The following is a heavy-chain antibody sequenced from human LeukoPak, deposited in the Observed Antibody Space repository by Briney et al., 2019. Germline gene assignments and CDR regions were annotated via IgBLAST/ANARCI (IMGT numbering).Heavy chain of an antibody. Sequence: GGSLRLSCAASGFTFSSYAMSWVRQAPGKGLEWVANIKYDGSEKYYVDSVKGRFTISRDDAKNSLYLQMNSLRAEDTAVYYCASGFYDILTGYYPFGYWGQGTLVTVSS. J-gene: IGHJ4*02. CDR1: GFTFSSYA. CDR3: ASGFYDILTGYYPFGY. CDR2: IKYDGSEK. V-gene: IGHV3-7*01. D-gene: IGHD3-9*01.